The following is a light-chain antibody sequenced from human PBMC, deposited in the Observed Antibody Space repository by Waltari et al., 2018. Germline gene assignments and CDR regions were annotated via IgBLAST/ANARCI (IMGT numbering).Light chain of an antibody. CDR3: MQGTLRT. V-gene: IGKV2-30*01. CDR1: QSLLYSDGNTY. J-gene: IGKJ1*01. Sequence: DVVLTQSPLSLPVTLGQPASIPCKSSQSLLYSDGNTYLSWFQPRPGQSPRRLIYKVSNRDSGVPDRFSGSGSGTDFTLKISRVEAEDVGVYYCMQGTLRTFGQGTKVEIK. CDR2: KVS.